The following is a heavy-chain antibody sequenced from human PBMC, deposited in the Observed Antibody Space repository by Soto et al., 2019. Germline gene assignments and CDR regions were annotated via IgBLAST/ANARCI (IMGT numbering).Heavy chain of an antibody. J-gene: IGHJ6*03. D-gene: IGHD5-18*01. CDR1: GGSFSGYY. CDR3: ARPGYSYGRPNYYYSYSTDV. Sequence: PSETLSLTCAVYGGSFSGYYWSWIRQPPGKGMEWIGEINHSGSTNYNPSLKSRVTISVDTSKNQFSLKLSSVTAADTDVYYCARPGYSYGRPNYYYSYSTDVWGKGTSVTLAS. CDR2: INHSGST. V-gene: IGHV4-34*01.